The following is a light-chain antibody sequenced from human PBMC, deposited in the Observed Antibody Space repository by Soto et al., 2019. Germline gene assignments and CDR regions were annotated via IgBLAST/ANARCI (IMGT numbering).Light chain of an antibody. CDR2: DVT. J-gene: IGLJ2*01. CDR1: SSDIGGYNY. CDR3: GSVTSSNTLV. V-gene: IGLV2-14*01. Sequence: QSALTQPASVSGSPGQSITISCTGTSSDIGGYNYVSWYQQHPGKAPKLMIYDVTNRPSGVSNRFSGSKSGNTASLTISGLQAEDEAEYYCGSVTSSNTLVFGGGTKVTVL.